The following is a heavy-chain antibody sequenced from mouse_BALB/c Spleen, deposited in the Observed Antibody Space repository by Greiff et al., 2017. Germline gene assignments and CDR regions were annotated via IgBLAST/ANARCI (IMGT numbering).Heavy chain of an antibody. V-gene: IGHV1S135*01. CDR1: GYSFTSYY. CDR2: IDPFNGGT. J-gene: IGHJ4*01. Sequence: VQLQQSGPELLKPGASVKISCKASGYSFTSYYMHWVKQSHGKSLEWIGYIDPFNGGTSYNQKFKGKATLTVDKSSSTAYMHLSSLTSEDSAVYYCARSMTTVYYYAMDCWGRGTSVTASS. CDR3: ARSMTTVYYYAMDC. D-gene: IGHD1-1*01.